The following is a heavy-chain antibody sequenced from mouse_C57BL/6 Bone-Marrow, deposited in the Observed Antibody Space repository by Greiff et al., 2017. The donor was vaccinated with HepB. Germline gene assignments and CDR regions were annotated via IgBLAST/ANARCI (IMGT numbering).Heavy chain of an antibody. V-gene: IGHV1-54*01. J-gene: IGHJ4*01. CDR2: INPGSGGT. D-gene: IGHD2-2*01. Sequence: QVQLQQSGAELVRPGTSVKVSCKASGYAFTNYLIEWVKQRPGQGLEWIGVINPGSGGTNYTEKFKGKATLTADKSSSTAYMQLSSLTSEDSAVYFCAREGLWLRRGTAIGYAMDYWGQGTSVTVSS. CDR1: GYAFTNYL. CDR3: AREGLWLRRGTAIGYAMDY.